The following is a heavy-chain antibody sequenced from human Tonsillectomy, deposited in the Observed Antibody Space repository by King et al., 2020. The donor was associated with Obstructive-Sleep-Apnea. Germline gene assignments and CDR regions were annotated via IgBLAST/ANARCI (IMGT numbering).Heavy chain of an antibody. CDR1: GGSISSGDYY. CDR2: IYYSGST. Sequence: VQLQESGPGLVKPSQTLSLTCTVSGGSISSGDYYWSWIRQPPGKGLEWIGYIYYSGSTYYHPSLKRRGTISVDTSKNQFSRKLSSWTAADTAVYYCAREGYGGNSVDYWGQGTLVTVSS. D-gene: IGHD4-23*01. J-gene: IGHJ4*02. CDR3: AREGYGGNSVDY. V-gene: IGHV4-30-4*01.